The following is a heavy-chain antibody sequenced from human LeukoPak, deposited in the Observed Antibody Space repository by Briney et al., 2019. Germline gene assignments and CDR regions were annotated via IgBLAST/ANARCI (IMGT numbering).Heavy chain of an antibody. V-gene: IGHV3-64*01. CDR3: ARVGSNYYYYGMDV. J-gene: IGHJ6*02. CDR2: ISSNGGST. D-gene: IGHD2-15*01. CDR1: GFSFDDNA. Sequence: GGSLRLSCAASGFSFDDNAMYWVRQAPGKGLEYVSAISSNGGSTYYANSVKGRFTISRDNSKNRLYLQMGSLRAEDMGVYYCARVGSNYYYYGMDVWGQGTTVTVSS.